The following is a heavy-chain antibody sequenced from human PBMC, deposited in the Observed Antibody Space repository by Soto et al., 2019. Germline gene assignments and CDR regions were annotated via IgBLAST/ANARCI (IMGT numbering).Heavy chain of an antibody. CDR2: VSGDGAGT. V-gene: IGHV3-74*01. CDR1: GFTFSSYW. J-gene: IGHJ4*02. CDR3: ARGFGSGRVGY. D-gene: IGHD6-19*01. Sequence: EVQLVESGGGVVQPGGSLRLSCAASGFTFSSYWMHWVRQASGKGLVWLSRVSGDGAGTSYADSVKGRFTISRDNAKNTLYLQMNSLRAEDTAVYYCARGFGSGRVGYWGQGTLVTVSS.